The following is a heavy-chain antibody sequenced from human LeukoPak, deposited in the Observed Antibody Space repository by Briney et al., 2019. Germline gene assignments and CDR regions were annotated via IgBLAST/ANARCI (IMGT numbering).Heavy chain of an antibody. CDR1: GGSISSGDYY. CDR2: IYYSGST. CDR3: ARGSSWPYYYGMDV. Sequence: PSQTLSLTCTVSGGSISSGDYYWSWIRQPPGRGLEWIGYIYYSGSTYYNPSLKSRVTISVDTSKNQFSLKLSSVTAADTAVYYCARGSSWPYYYGMDVWGQGTTVTVSS. D-gene: IGHD6-13*01. J-gene: IGHJ6*02. V-gene: IGHV4-30-4*01.